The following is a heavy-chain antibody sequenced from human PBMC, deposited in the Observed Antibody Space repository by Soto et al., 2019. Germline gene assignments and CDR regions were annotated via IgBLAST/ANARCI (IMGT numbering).Heavy chain of an antibody. CDR3: AGVPYTPNSYVYVWGSYRRYYYYYGMGV. V-gene: IGHV1-8*01. J-gene: IGHJ6*01. Sequence: DSVKVACRASGSTFSSYYINWVRQATGQGLEWMGWMNPNSGNTGYAQKFQGRVTMTRNTSISTAYMELSSLRSEDTAVYYCAGVPYTPNSYVYVWGSYRRYYYYYGMGV. D-gene: IGHD3-16*02. CDR1: GSTFSSYY. CDR2: MNPNSGNT.